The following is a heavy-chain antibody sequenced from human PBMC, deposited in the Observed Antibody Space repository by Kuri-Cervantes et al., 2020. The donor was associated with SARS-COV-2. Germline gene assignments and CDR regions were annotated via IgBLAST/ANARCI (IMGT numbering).Heavy chain of an antibody. J-gene: IGHJ4*02. Sequence: SETLSLTCTVSCASISSSTYYWGWIRQSPGKGLEWIGSIYESGDTYYSSSPKSRLSLSVDTSRNQFSLRLTSVTAADTAIYYCARHYAFDNFHKWGQGTQVTVSS. D-gene: IGHD1-1*01. CDR3: ARHYAFDNFHK. CDR2: IYESGDT. V-gene: IGHV4-39*01. CDR1: CASISSSTYY.